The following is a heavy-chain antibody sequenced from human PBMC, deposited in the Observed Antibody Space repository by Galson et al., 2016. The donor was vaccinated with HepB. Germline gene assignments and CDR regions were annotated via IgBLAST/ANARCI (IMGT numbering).Heavy chain of an antibody. Sequence: SLRLSCAASGFAFSSYSMNWVRQAPGKGLEWVANIKQDGSEKYYVDSVKGRFTISRDNAKNSLYLQMNSLRAEDTAVYYCARPKWGYYYGMDVWGQGTTVTVAS. V-gene: IGHV3-7*03. J-gene: IGHJ6*02. CDR1: GFAFSSYS. D-gene: IGHD1-26*01. CDR2: IKQDGSEK. CDR3: ARPKWGYYYGMDV.